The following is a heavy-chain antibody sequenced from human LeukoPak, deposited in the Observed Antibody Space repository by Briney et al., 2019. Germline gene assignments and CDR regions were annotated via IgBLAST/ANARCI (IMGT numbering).Heavy chain of an antibody. J-gene: IGHJ4*02. CDR3: AKDPGYGLYYFDY. D-gene: IGHD5-18*01. CDR2: IWYDGSNK. CDR1: GFTFSNYG. Sequence: GGSLRLSCAASGFTFSNYGMYWVRQAPGKGLEWVAVIWYDGSNKYYADSVKGRFTISRDNSKNTLYLQMNSLRDEDTAVYYCAKDPGYGLYYFDYWGQGTLVTVSS. V-gene: IGHV3-33*06.